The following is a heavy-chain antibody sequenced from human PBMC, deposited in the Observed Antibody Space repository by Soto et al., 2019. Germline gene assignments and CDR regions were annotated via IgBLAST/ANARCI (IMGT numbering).Heavy chain of an antibody. CDR2: IIPILGIA. Sequence: ASVKVSCKASGGTFSSYTISWVRQAPGQGLEWMGRIIPILGIANYAQKFQGRVTITADKSTSTAYMELSSLRSEDTAVYYRARGLIAVAGTSYYYYYYGMDVWGQGTTVTVSS. J-gene: IGHJ6*02. V-gene: IGHV1-69*02. CDR1: GGTFSSYT. D-gene: IGHD6-19*01. CDR3: ARGLIAVAGTSYYYYYYGMDV.